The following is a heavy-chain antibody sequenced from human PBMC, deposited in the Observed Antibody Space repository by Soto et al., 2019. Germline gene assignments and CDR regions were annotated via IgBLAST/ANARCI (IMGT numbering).Heavy chain of an antibody. CDR3: ARECSRQSGSYSSGVGY. J-gene: IGHJ4*02. CDR1: GDTFTCYY. CDR2: INPNRGGT. V-gene: IGHV1-2*02. Sequence: QVQLVQSGAEVKKPWASVKVSCKASGDTFTCYYMHWVRQAPGQGLEWMGWINPNRGGTNYAQKLQGRVNMTRDTSSSTAYMELSMLRYDDTAVYYCARECSRQSGSYSSGVGYWGQGTLVTVSS. D-gene: IGHD1-26*01.